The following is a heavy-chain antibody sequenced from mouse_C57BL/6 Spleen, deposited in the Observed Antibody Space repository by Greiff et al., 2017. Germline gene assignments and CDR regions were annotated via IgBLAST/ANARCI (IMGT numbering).Heavy chain of an antibody. D-gene: IGHD3-1*01. CDR3: ARSGGNYAMDY. CDR2: IYPGDGDT. CDR1: GYAFSSSW. J-gene: IGHJ4*01. V-gene: IGHV1-82*01. Sequence: QVQLQQSGPELVKPGASVKISCKASGYAFSSSWMNWVKQRPGKGLEWIGRIYPGDGDTNYNGKFKGKATLTADKSSSTAYMQLSSLTSEDSAVYFCARSGGNYAMDYWGQRTSVTVSS.